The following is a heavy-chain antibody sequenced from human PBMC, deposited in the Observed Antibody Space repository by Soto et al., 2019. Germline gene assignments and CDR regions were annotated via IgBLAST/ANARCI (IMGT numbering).Heavy chain of an antibody. CDR2: IIPIFGTE. Sequence: SVKVSCKASGGTFSSYAMSWVRQAPGQGLEWMGGIIPIFGTENYAQKFQGRVTITADESTSTAYMELSSLRSEDTAVYYCALGDDGSGYYYGWFDPWGQGTMVTVYS. J-gene: IGHJ5*02. CDR1: GGTFSSYA. D-gene: IGHD3-22*01. V-gene: IGHV1-69*13. CDR3: ALGDDGSGYYYGWFDP.